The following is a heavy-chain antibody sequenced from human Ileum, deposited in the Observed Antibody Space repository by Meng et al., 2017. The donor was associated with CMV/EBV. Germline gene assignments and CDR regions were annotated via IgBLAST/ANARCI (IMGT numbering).Heavy chain of an antibody. D-gene: IGHD3-22*01. CDR1: GGTFSSYT. V-gene: IGHV1-69*02. CDR2: IIPILGIA. J-gene: IGHJ4*02. CDR3: ATLAYDSSGYSDY. Sequence: SVKVSCKASGGTFSSYTISWVRQAPGQGLEWMGRIIPILGIANYAQKFQGRVTITADKSTSTAYMELSSLRSEDTAVYYCATLAYDSSGYSDYWGQGTRVTVSS.